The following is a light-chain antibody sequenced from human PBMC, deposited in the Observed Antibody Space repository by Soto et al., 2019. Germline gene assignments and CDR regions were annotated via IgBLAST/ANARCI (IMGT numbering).Light chain of an antibody. CDR1: SSNIGGNF. CDR3: ASWDDSLNGPV. CDR2: TNT. J-gene: IGLJ1*01. V-gene: IGLV1-44*01. Sequence: QSVLIQPPSASGTPGQTVTISCSGSSSNIGGNFVSWYQHVPTTAPKLLIYTNTQRPSGVPDRFSGSKSGTSASLAISGLQSEDEADYYCASWDDSLNGPVFGTGTKVTVL.